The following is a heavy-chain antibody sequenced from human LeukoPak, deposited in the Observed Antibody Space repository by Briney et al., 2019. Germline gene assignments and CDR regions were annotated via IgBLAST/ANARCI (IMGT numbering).Heavy chain of an antibody. CDR2: IYYSGST. D-gene: IGHD6-19*01. Sequence: PSETLSLTCTVSGGSISSSSYYWGWIRQPPGKGLEWIGSIYYSGSTYYNPSLKSRITISVDKSKNKVSLKLSSVTAADTAVYYCARLSFGWYDYWGQGTLVTVSS. J-gene: IGHJ4*02. V-gene: IGHV4-39*07. CDR1: GGSISSSSYY. CDR3: ARLSFGWYDY.